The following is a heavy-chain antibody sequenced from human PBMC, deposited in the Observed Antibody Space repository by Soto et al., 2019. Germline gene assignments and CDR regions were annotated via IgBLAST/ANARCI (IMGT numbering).Heavy chain of an antibody. CDR2: ISSSSVTI. Sequence: GGSLRLSCAASGFTFSSYTMTWVRQAPGKGLEWVSYISSSSVTINYADSVKGRFTISRDNAKKILYLQMDSLRDEDTAVYYCARKDSYGFYGMDVWGQGTTVTVSS. CDR3: ARKDSYGFYGMDV. J-gene: IGHJ6*02. CDR1: GFTFSSYT. D-gene: IGHD3-16*01. V-gene: IGHV3-48*02.